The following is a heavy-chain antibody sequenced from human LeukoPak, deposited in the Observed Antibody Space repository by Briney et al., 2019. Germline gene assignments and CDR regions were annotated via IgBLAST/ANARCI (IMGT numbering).Heavy chain of an antibody. J-gene: IGHJ4*02. CDR1: GFTFSSYA. Sequence: PGGSLRLSCAASGFTFSSYAMTWVRQTPGKGLESVSSISATGGSTYYAASVKGRFAISRDNSKNTVYLQMNSLRAEDTAVYYCAKVCGPPLYYFDYWGQGSLVTVSS. D-gene: IGHD2-21*01. CDR3: AKVCGPPLYYFDY. CDR2: ISATGGST. V-gene: IGHV3-23*01.